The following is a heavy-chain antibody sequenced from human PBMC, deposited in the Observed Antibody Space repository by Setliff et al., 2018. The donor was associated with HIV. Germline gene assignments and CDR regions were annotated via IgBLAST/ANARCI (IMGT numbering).Heavy chain of an antibody. J-gene: IGHJ4*02. CDR3: ARSMGFKATTRLDF. CDR1: GYSFTTLW. D-gene: IGHD3-10*01. Sequence: GRSLKISCQASGYSFTTLWIAWVRQMPGKGLEWMGMVFPDDSDTRYSPSFQGQVSMSADKSINTAYLQWSSLKASDTAVYYCARSMGFKATTRLDFWGPGTLVTVSS. V-gene: IGHV5-51*03. CDR2: VFPDDSDT.